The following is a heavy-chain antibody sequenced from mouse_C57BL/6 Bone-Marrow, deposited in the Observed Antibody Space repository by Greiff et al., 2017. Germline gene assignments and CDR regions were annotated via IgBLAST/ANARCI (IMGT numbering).Heavy chain of an antibody. D-gene: IGHD2-3*01. V-gene: IGHV1-78*01. Sequence: QVQLKESDAELVKPGASVKISCKVSGYTFTDHTIHWMKQRPEQGLEWIGYIYLRVGSTKYNEKFKGKATLTADTSSSAAYKQLNILTSEDSAVYFWARGWVPYYYAMDYWGQGTSVTVSS. CDR3: ARGWVPYYYAMDY. J-gene: IGHJ4*01. CDR2: IYLRVGST. CDR1: GYTFTDHT.